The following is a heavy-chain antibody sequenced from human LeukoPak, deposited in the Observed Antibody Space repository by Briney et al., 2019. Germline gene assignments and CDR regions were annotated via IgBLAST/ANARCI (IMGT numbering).Heavy chain of an antibody. V-gene: IGHV4-34*01. J-gene: IGHJ4*02. CDR3: AGADIVVVPAAIGYSGYDMPFDY. CDR1: GGSFSGYY. D-gene: IGHD2-2*02. Sequence: SETLSLTCAVYGGSFSGYYWSWIRQPPGKGLEWIGEINHSGSTNYNPSLKSRVTISVDTSKNQFFLKLSSVTAADTAVYYCAGADIVVVPAAIGYSGYDMPFDYWGQGTLVTVSS. CDR2: INHSGST.